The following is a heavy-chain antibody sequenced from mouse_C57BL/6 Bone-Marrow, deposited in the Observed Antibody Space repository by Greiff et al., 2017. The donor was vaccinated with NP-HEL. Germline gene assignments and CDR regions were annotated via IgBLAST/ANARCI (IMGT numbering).Heavy chain of an antibody. V-gene: IGHV5-9*01. CDR1: GFTFSSYT. D-gene: IGHD1-1*01. CDR2: ISGGGGNT. Sequence: EVQRVESGGGLVKPGGSLKLSCAASGFTFSSYTMSWVRQTPEKRLEWVATISGGGGNTYYPDSVKGRFTISRDNAKNTLYLQMSSLRSEDTALYYCARHRPVVATNYFDYWGQGTTLTVSS. CDR3: ARHRPVVATNYFDY. J-gene: IGHJ2*01.